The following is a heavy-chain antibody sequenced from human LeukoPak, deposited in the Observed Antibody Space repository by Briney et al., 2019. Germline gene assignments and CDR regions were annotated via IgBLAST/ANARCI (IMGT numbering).Heavy chain of an antibody. J-gene: IGHJ6*03. CDR2: INGSGGSK. CDR3: VPRKEWSCYMDV. V-gene: IGHV3-23*01. Sequence: GGSLRLSCAASGFTFSSYAMNWVRQAPGKGLEWVSDINGSGGSKYYADSVKGRFTISRDNSQNTLYLQLNSLRAEETAVYYCVPRKEWSCYMDVWGKGTTVTVSS. D-gene: IGHD3-3*01. CDR1: GFTFSSYA.